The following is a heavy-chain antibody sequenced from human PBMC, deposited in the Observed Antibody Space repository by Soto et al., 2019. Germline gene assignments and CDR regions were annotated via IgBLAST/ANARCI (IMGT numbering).Heavy chain of an antibody. Sequence: GGSLRLSCAASGFTFSSYAMSWVRQAPGKGLEWVSSTSGSGGDVYNAGSVKGRFTISRDNSKNTLYLQMNSLRAEDTAIYYCAKGLLYGAGMGVWGQGTTVTVCS. V-gene: IGHV3-23*01. CDR2: TSGSGGDV. CDR3: AKGLLYGAGMGV. J-gene: IGHJ6*02. CDR1: GFTFSSYA. D-gene: IGHD3-3*01.